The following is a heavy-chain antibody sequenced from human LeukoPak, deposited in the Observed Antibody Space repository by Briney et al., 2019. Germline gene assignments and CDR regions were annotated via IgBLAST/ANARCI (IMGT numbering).Heavy chain of an antibody. Sequence: PGRSLRLSCAASGFTFSSYGMHWVRQAPGKGLEWVAVISYDGSNKYYADSVKGRFTISRDNSKNTLYLQMNSLRAEDTAVYYCAKDREYYDFWSGYSYYYYYYGMDVWGQGTTVTVSS. CDR3: AKDREYYDFWSGYSYYYYYYGMDV. D-gene: IGHD3-3*01. J-gene: IGHJ6*02. CDR2: ISYDGSNK. V-gene: IGHV3-30*18. CDR1: GFTFSSYG.